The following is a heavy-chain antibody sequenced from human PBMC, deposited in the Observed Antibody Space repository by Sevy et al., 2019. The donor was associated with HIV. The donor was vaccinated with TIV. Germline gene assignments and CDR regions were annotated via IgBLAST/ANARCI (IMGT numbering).Heavy chain of an antibody. Sequence: GGSLRLSCGASGFSFDTYSMNWVRQAPGKGLEWLSSISDDSRYIYYSDSVKGRFTISRANAKNFLFLQMNNLRVEDTAIYYCARDFTVFGVVSGIDYWGQGNLVTVSS. CDR3: ARDFTVFGVVSGIDY. J-gene: IGHJ4*02. D-gene: IGHD3-3*01. CDR2: ISDDSRYI. CDR1: GFSFDTYS. V-gene: IGHV3-21*04.